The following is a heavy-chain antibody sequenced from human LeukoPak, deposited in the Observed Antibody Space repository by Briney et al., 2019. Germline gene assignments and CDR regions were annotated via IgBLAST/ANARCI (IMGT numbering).Heavy chain of an antibody. CDR3: ARGPAMVPFDY. V-gene: IGHV4-59*11. CDR1: GCSISSHY. J-gene: IGHJ4*02. CDR2: IYYSGSS. D-gene: IGHD2-8*01. Sequence: SETLSLTCTASGCSISSHYWSWIRQPPGKGLEWIGYIYYSGSSNYNPSPKSRVTISVDTSKNQFSLKLSSVTAADTAVYYYARGPAMVPFDYWGQGTLVTVSS.